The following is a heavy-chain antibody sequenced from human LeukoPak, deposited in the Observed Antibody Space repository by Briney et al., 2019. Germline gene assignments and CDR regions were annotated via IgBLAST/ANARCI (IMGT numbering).Heavy chain of an antibody. CDR2: INPSGGST. Sequence: ASVKVSCKASGYTFTSNYMHWVRQAPGQGLEWMGIINPSGGSTTYAQKFQGRVTMTRDMSTSTVYMELSSLRSEDTAVYYCARDAEIQLWFDYWGQGTLVTVSS. D-gene: IGHD5-18*01. CDR1: GYTFTSNY. CDR3: ARDAEIQLWFDY. V-gene: IGHV1-46*01. J-gene: IGHJ4*02.